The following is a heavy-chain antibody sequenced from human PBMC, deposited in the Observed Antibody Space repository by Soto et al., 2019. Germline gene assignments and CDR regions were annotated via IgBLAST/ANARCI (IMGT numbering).Heavy chain of an antibody. Sequence: QLQLQESGPGLVKPSQTLSLTCTISGGSISSGGSFWSWVRQHPGKGLEWIGYIYYSGNTYYNPSRTSRVTISVNTSKPPFPLKLSSVTAADTAVYYCAGIAAAGFDYWGQGTLVTVSS. J-gene: IGHJ4*02. CDR2: IYYSGNT. D-gene: IGHD6-13*01. CDR3: AGIAAAGFDY. V-gene: IGHV4-31*03. CDR1: GGSISSGGSF.